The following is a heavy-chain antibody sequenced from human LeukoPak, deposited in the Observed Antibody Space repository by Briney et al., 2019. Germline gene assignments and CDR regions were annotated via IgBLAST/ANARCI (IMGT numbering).Heavy chain of an antibody. V-gene: IGHV3-48*02. Sequence: GGSLRLSCAASGFTFSSYNMNWVRQAPGKGLEWVSYITSSSTIYYADSVKGRFTISRDNAKNSLFLQMNSLRDEDTAVYYCARDMYYGDYEIDYWGQGTLVTVSS. J-gene: IGHJ4*02. CDR1: GFTFSSYN. CDR3: ARDMYYGDYEIDY. D-gene: IGHD4-17*01. CDR2: ITSSSTI.